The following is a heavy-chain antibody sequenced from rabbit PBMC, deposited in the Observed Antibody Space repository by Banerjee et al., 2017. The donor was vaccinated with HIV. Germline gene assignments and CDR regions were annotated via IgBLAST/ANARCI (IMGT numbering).Heavy chain of an antibody. CDR3: ARYRHDYGVALDL. D-gene: IGHD2-1*01. Sequence: QSLEESGGDLVKPEGSLTLACTASGFSFRNKYVMCWVRQAPGKGLEWIACINTSSGNTVYATWAKGRLTISKTSWTTVTLQMTSLTAADTATYFCARYRHDYGVALDLWGPGTLVTVS. CDR2: INTSSGNT. J-gene: IGHJ4*01. CDR1: GFSFRNKYV. V-gene: IGHV1S40*01.